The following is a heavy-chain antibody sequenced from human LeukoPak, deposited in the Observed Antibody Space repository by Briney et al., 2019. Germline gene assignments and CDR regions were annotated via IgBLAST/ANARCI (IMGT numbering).Heavy chain of an antibody. CDR3: ARSLGYCSSTSCRDAFDI. Sequence: GGSLRLSCAASGFTFSSYGMHWVRQAPGKGLEWVAVISYDGSNKYYADSVKGRFTISRDNAKNTLYLQMNSLRAEDTAVYYCARSLGYCSSTSCRDAFDIWGQGTMVTVSS. CDR1: GFTFSSYG. V-gene: IGHV3-30*03. J-gene: IGHJ3*02. CDR2: ISYDGSNK. D-gene: IGHD2-2*01.